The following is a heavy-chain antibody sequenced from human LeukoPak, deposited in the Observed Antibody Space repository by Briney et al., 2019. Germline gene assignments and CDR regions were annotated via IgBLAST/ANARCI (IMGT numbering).Heavy chain of an antibody. CDR1: GGSFGGYY. Sequence: SETLSLTCAVYGGSFGGYYWSWIRQPPGKGLEWIGEINHSGSTNYNPSLKSRVTISVDTSKNQFSLKLSSVTAADTAVYYCARNSDSSGYYYYDYWGQGTLVTVSS. D-gene: IGHD3-22*01. J-gene: IGHJ4*02. V-gene: IGHV4-34*01. CDR3: ARNSDSSGYYYYDY. CDR2: INHSGST.